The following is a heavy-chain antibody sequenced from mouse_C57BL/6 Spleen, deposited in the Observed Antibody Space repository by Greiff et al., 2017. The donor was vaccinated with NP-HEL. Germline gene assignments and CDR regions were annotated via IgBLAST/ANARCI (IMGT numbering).Heavy chain of an antibody. CDR1: GFTFSSYG. CDR2: ISSGGSYT. D-gene: IGHD1-1*01. CDR3: ARRDTTGSHFDY. V-gene: IGHV5-6*01. J-gene: IGHJ2*01. Sequence: VQLKESGGDLVKPGGSLKLSCAASGFTFSSYGMSWVRQTPDKRLEWVATISSGGSYTYYPDSVKGRFTISRDNAKNTLYLQMSSLKSEDTAMYYCARRDTTGSHFDYWGQGTTLTVSS.